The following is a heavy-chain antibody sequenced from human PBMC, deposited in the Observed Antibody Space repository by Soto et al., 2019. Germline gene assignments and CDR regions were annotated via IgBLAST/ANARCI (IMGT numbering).Heavy chain of an antibody. CDR2: IKQDGSEK. Sequence: EVQLVESGGGLVQPGGSLRLSCAASGFTFSSYWMSWVRQAPGKGLEWVANIKQDGSEKYYVDSVKGRCTISRDNAKNSLYLHMNTLKAEDPAVYYSASDLDLRDFWSGHFGGVWFDPWGQGTLVTVSS. CDR1: GFTFSSYW. J-gene: IGHJ5*02. CDR3: ASDLDLRDFWSGHFGGVWFDP. V-gene: IGHV3-7*01. D-gene: IGHD3-3*01.